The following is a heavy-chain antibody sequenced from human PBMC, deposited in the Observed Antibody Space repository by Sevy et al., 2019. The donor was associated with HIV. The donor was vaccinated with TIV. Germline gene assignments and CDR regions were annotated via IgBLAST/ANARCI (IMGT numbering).Heavy chain of an antibody. V-gene: IGHV3-30-3*01. CDR2: ISYDGINK. CDR3: ALERLSSDVAEYFQN. CDR1: GFTFSSYS. D-gene: IGHD1-1*01. Sequence: GGSLRLSCATSGFTFSSYSMLWVRQAPGKGLEWVATISYDGINKHYADSVKGRFTISRDNFKNSLSLQMNSLRAEDTAVYFCALERLSSDVAEYFQNWGQGTLVTVSS. J-gene: IGHJ1*01.